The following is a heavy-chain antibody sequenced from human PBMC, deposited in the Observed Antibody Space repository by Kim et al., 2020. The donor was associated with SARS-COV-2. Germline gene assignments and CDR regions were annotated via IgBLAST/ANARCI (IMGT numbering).Heavy chain of an antibody. D-gene: IGHD3-10*02. V-gene: IGHV3-74*01. J-gene: IGHJ6*02. CDR1: KFTFSNYW. Sequence: GGSLRLSCAASKFTFSNYWINWVRHAPGKGLVWVSRISSDGSITHYADSVKGRFSLSRDNTENTVFLQMNSLRGEDTAVYYCARGMFRKGFDVWGQGTTVTVSS. CDR3: ARGMFRKGFDV. CDR2: ISSDGSIT.